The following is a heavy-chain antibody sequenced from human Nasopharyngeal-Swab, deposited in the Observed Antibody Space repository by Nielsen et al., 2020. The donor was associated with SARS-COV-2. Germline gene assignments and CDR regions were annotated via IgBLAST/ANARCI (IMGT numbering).Heavy chain of an antibody. J-gene: IGHJ3*01. Sequence: GESLKIPCAASGFTLSSYWIYGVRQAPGKGLVWVSRINSDGSTTNYADSMKGRFTISRDNAKNTLYLQMNSLRAEDTAVYYCARSGLARIDAFDLWGQGTMVTVSS. CDR2: INSDGSTT. V-gene: IGHV3-74*01. CDR1: GFTLSSYW. CDR3: ARSGLARIDAFDL. D-gene: IGHD6-19*01.